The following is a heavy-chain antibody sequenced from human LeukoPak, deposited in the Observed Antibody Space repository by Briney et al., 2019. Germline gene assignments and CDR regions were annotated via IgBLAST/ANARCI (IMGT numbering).Heavy chain of an antibody. D-gene: IGHD1-7*01. J-gene: IGHJ4*02. CDR1: GGTFSSYA. CDR2: IIPILGIA. CDR3: ARGIELGPNN. V-gene: IGHV1-69*04. Sequence: ASVKVSCKASGGTFSSYAISWVRQAPGQGLEWMGRIIPILGIANYAQKFQGRVTITTDESTSTAYMELSSLRSEDTAVYHCARGIELGPNNWGQGTLVTVSS.